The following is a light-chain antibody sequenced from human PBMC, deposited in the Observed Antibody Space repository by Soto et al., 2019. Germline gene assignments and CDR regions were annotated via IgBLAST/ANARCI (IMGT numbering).Light chain of an antibody. CDR2: SNI. CDR1: SSNIGGNY. Sequence: QSVLTQPPSASGTPGQRVTISCSGSSSNIGGNYVYWYQQLPGTAPKLLIYSNIHRPSGVPDRFSGSKSGTSAPLAISGLRSEDEAHYYCATWDDSLSRAVFGGGTQLTVL. J-gene: IGLJ7*01. V-gene: IGLV1-47*02. CDR3: ATWDDSLSRAV.